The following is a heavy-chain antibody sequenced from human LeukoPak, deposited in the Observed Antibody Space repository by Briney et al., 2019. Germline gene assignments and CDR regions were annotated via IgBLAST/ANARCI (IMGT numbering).Heavy chain of an antibody. V-gene: IGHV3-23*01. CDR2: ISGSGGST. Sequence: GGSLRLSCAASGFTFSSYAMSWVRQAPGKGLEWVSAISGSGGSTYYADSVKGRFTISRDNSKNTLYLQMNSLRAEDTAVYYFAKGLWAVNTHPVVYGQYFDYWGQGTLVTVSS. CDR1: GFTFSSYA. D-gene: IGHD4-17*01. CDR3: AKGLWAVNTHPVVYGQYFDY. J-gene: IGHJ4*02.